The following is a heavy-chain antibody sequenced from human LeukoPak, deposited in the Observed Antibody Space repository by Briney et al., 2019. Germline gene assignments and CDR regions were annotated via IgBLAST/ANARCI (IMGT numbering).Heavy chain of an antibody. V-gene: IGHV1-69*13. Sequence: SVKVSCKASGGTFSSYAISWVRQAPGQGLEWMGGIIPIFGTANYAQKFQGRVTITAHESTSTAYMELSSLRSEGTAVYYCARVALWFGAATRDYYYGMDVWGQGTTVTVSS. CDR2: IIPIFGTA. CDR3: ARVALWFGAATRDYYYGMDV. J-gene: IGHJ6*02. CDR1: GGTFSSYA. D-gene: IGHD3-10*01.